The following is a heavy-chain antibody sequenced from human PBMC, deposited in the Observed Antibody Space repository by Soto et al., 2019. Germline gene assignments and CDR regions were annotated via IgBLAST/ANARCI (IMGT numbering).Heavy chain of an antibody. CDR3: AKEEGGYTYGGQPPGYYGMDV. D-gene: IGHD5-18*01. J-gene: IGHJ6*02. V-gene: IGHV3-30*18. CDR2: ISYDGSNK. Sequence: QVQLVESGGGVVQPGRSLRLSCAASGFTFSSCGMHWVRQAPGKGLEWVAVISYDGSNKYYADSVKGRFTISRDNSKNTLYLQINSLRAEDTAVYYCAKEEGGYTYGGQPPGYYGMDVWGQGTTVTVSS. CDR1: GFTFSSCG.